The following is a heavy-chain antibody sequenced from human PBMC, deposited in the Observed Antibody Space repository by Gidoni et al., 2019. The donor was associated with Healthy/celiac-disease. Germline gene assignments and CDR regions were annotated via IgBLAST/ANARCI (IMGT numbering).Heavy chain of an antibody. CDR3: AKFHYYYDSSGRFDY. CDR1: GFTFSSYA. Sequence: EVQRLESGGGLVQPGGSVGLCCETSGFTFSSYAMSWVRQAPGKGLEWVSAISGSGGSTYYADSVKGRFTISRDNSKNTLYLQMNSLRAEDTAVYYCAKFHYYYDSSGRFDYWGQGTLVTVSS. J-gene: IGHJ4*02. V-gene: IGHV3-23*01. CDR2: ISGSGGST. D-gene: IGHD3-22*01.